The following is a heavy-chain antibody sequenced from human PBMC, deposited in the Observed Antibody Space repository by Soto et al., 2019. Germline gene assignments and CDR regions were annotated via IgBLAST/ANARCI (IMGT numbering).Heavy chain of an antibody. D-gene: IGHD6-19*01. CDR2: IKSKTDGGTT. Sequence: GGSLRLSCAASCFTFSNSWMNWVRQAPGKGLEWVGRIKSKTDGGTTDYAAPVKGRFTISRDDSKNTLYLQMNSLKTEDTAVYYCTTDSSGWYGVFCYWGQGTLVTVSS. J-gene: IGHJ4*02. CDR3: TTDSSGWYGVFCY. CDR1: CFTFSNSW. V-gene: IGHV3-15*07.